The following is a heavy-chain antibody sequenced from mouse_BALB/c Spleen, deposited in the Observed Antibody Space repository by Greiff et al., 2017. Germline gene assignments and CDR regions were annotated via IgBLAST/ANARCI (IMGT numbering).Heavy chain of an antibody. CDR3: ARLIYDGYYGYAMDY. D-gene: IGHD2-3*01. Sequence: EVKVVESGGGLVKLGGSLKLSCAASGFTFSSYYMSWVRQTPEKRLELVAAINSNGGSTYYPDTVKGRFTISRDNAKNTLYLQMSSLKSEDTALYYCARLIYDGYYGYAMDYWGQGTSVTVSS. CDR1: GFTFSSYY. J-gene: IGHJ4*01. V-gene: IGHV5-6-2*01. CDR2: INSNGGST.